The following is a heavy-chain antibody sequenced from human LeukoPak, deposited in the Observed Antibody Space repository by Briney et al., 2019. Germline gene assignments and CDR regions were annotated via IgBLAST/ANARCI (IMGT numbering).Heavy chain of an antibody. J-gene: IGHJ4*02. CDR3: ARVVRDSSEGYFDY. CDR2: SSAYNGNT. V-gene: IGHV1-18*01. D-gene: IGHD3-22*01. Sequence: ASVKVSFKASGYTFTSYGISWVRQAPGQGLEWMGWSSAYNGNTNYVQKLQGRVTMTTDTSTSTAYMELRSLRSDDTAVYYCARVVRDSSEGYFDYWGQGTLVTVSS. CDR1: GYTFTSYG.